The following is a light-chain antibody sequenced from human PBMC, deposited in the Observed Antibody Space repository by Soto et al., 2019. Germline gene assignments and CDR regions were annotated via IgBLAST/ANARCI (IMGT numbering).Light chain of an antibody. CDR3: QQYDSNWT. CDR1: QSIINY. J-gene: IGKJ1*01. Sequence: DIQMTQSPSTLSASVGDRVTITCRASQSIINYLAWYQQKPGKAPKLLIYDVSSLESGVPSRFSGSGSGTEFTLTISSLQPDDFATYYCQQYDSNWTFGQGTKVDIK. V-gene: IGKV1-5*01. CDR2: DVS.